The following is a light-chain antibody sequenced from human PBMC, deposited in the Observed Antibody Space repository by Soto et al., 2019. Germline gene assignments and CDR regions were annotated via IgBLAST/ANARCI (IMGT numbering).Light chain of an antibody. CDR1: QSVSSN. V-gene: IGKV3-20*01. Sequence: EKVMTQSPVTLSVSPGERATLSCRASQSVSSNLAWYQQKPGQAPRLLIYGASSRATGIPGRFSGSGSGTDFTLTISRLEPEDFAVYYCQQYSSSWTFGQGTKVDIK. J-gene: IGKJ1*01. CDR2: GAS. CDR3: QQYSSSWT.